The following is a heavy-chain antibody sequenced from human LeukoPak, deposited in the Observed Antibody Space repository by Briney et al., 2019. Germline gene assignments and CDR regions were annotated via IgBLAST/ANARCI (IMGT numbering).Heavy chain of an antibody. V-gene: IGHV1-46*01. CDR3: ARDQEGFDY. CDR1: GYSFTSNY. Sequence: ASVKVSCKASGYSFTSNYIHWVRQAPGQGLEWMGMIYPRDGSTSYAQRFQDRVTVTRDTSTSTVHMELSGLRSEDTAVYYCARDQEGFDYWGQGTLVTVSS. CDR2: IYPRDGST. J-gene: IGHJ4*02.